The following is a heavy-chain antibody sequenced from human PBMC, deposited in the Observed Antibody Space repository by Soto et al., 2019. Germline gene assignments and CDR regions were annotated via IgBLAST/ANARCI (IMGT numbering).Heavy chain of an antibody. D-gene: IGHD2-15*01. CDR1: GFTFPSYT. Sequence: EVQLVESGGVLVKPGGSLRLSCAASGFTFPSYTMNWVRQAPGKGLEWVSSISSTSSYIYYSDSMKGRFTISRDNAKNSLYLQMNSLRAEDTAVYYCARVQCSGSCQNWFDPWGQGTLVTVSS. CDR2: ISSTSSYI. CDR3: ARVQCSGSCQNWFDP. J-gene: IGHJ5*02. V-gene: IGHV3-21*01.